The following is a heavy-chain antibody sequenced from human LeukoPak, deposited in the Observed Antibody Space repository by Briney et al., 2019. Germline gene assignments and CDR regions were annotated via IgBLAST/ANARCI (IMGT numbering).Heavy chain of an antibody. CDR2: ISSSSSYI. CDR1: GFTFSSYS. CDR3: ARGGCSGGSCYPLRL. D-gene: IGHD2-15*01. Sequence: GGSLRLSCAASGFTFSSYSMNWVRQAPGKGLEWVSSISSSSSYIYYADSVKGRFTISRDNAKNSLYLQMNSLRAEDTAVYYCARGGCSGGSCYPLRLWGQGTLVTVSS. J-gene: IGHJ4*02. V-gene: IGHV3-21*01.